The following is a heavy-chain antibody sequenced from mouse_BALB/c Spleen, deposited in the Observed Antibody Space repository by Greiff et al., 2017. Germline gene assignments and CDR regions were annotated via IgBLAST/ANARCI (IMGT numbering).Heavy chain of an antibody. CDR1: GFTFSSYG. D-gene: IGHD2-4*01. J-gene: IGHJ4*01. CDR3: AREGLRRNYYAMDD. Sequence: EVQLVESGGGLVQPGGSLTLSCAASGFTFSSYGLSWVRQTPDKRLELVATINSNGGSTYYPNSVKGRFTISRDNAKNTLYLQMSSRKSEDTAMYYCAREGLRRNYYAMDDWGQGTSVTVSS. V-gene: IGHV5-6-3*01. CDR2: INSNGGST.